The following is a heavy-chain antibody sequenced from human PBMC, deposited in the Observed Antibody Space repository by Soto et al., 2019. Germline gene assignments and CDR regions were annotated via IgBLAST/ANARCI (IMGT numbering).Heavy chain of an antibody. D-gene: IGHD6-13*01. Sequence: SETLSLTCTVSGGSISSSSYYWGWIRQPPGKGLEWIGIIFYSGSTYYNPSLKSRVTISVDTSENQFSLKLSSVTAADTAVYYCARLRARIAAAGYFDYWGQGTLVTV. V-gene: IGHV4-39*01. CDR2: IFYSGST. CDR3: ARLRARIAAAGYFDY. J-gene: IGHJ4*02. CDR1: GGSISSSSYY.